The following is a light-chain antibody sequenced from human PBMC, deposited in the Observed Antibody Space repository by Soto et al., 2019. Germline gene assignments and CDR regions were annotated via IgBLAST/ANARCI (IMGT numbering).Light chain of an antibody. J-gene: IGKJ1*01. Sequence: DIQMTQSPATLSASVRDRVTITCRASQSISSWLAWYQQKPGKVPKLLIDDASSLESGVPSRFSGSGSGTEFTLTISSLQPVDFATYYCQQYNTYPWTFGQGTKVGVK. CDR3: QQYNTYPWT. CDR1: QSISSW. V-gene: IGKV1-5*01. CDR2: DAS.